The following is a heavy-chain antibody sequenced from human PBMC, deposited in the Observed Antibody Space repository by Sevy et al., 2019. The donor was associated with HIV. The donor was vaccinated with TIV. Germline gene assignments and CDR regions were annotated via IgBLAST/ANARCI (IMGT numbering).Heavy chain of an antibody. CDR2: IYSSGST. D-gene: IGHD2-21*01. Sequence: SETLSLTCSVSGGSISSYYWNWIRQPPGKGLERIGYIYSSGSTNYNPSLKSRVTISVDTSKNQFSLKLSSVTAADTAVYYCARSHLAFCGGDCFSPYYFDSWGQGTLVTVSS. V-gene: IGHV4-59*01. CDR1: GGSISSYY. J-gene: IGHJ4*02. CDR3: ARSHLAFCGGDCFSPYYFDS.